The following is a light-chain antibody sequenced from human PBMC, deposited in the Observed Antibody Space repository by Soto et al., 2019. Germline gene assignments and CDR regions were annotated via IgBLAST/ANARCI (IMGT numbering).Light chain of an antibody. J-gene: IGKJ5*01. CDR2: GAS. Sequence: PGERATLSCRASQSVSSSYLAWYQQKPGQAPRLLIYGASSRATGIPDTFSGSGSGTDFTLTISRLEADYAAEYYYQQYGSSPTTFAQGTRLEIK. CDR3: QQYGSSPTT. CDR1: QSVSSSY. V-gene: IGKV3-20*01.